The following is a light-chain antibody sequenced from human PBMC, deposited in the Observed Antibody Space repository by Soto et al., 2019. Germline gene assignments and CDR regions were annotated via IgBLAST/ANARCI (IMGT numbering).Light chain of an antibody. CDR1: QSLLDSEDGDTY. CDR3: MHRMEFPFT. CDR2: TLS. V-gene: IGKV2-40*01. Sequence: DIVMTQPPLYLPVTPGEPASISCRSSQSLLDSEDGDTYLDWYLQRPGQSPQLLIYTLSYRASGVPDRVSGSGSGTDCTLRISRVEAEDVGVYYFMHRMEFPFTFGPGTKVDIK. J-gene: IGKJ3*01.